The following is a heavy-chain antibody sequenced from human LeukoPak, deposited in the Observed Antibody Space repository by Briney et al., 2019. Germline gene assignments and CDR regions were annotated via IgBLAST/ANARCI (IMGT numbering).Heavy chain of an antibody. CDR2: FDPEDGET. Sequence: ASGKASCKVSGYTLTELSMHWVRQAPGKGLEWMGGFDPEDGETIYAQKFQGRVTMTEDTSTDTAYMELSSLRSEDTAVYYCAIRYYYDSSGLYYWGQGTLVTVSS. D-gene: IGHD3-22*01. J-gene: IGHJ4*02. CDR3: AIRYYYDSSGLYY. CDR1: GYTLTELS. V-gene: IGHV1-24*01.